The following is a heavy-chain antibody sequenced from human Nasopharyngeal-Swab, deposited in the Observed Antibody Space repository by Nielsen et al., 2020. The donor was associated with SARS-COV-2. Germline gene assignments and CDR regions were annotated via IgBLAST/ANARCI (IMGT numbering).Heavy chain of an antibody. Sequence: GGSLRLSCAASGFTFSDYYMSWIRQAPGKGLEWVSYISSSGSTIYYADSVKGRFTISRHNSKNTLYLQMNSLRAEDTAVYYCARASSSRPFDYWGQGTLVTVSS. CDR3: ARASSSRPFDY. CDR2: ISSSGSTI. J-gene: IGHJ4*02. D-gene: IGHD6-6*01. V-gene: IGHV3-11*01. CDR1: GFTFSDYY.